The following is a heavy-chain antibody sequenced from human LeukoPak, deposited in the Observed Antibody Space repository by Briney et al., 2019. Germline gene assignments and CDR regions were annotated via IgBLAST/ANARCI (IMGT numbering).Heavy chain of an antibody. CDR2: IYPGDSDT. CDR1: GYSFTSYW. D-gene: IGHD3-22*01. J-gene: IGHJ4*02. CDR3: ARSLYYYDSSGYLEYYFDY. V-gene: IGHV5-51*01. Sequence: GESLKISCKGSGYSFTSYWIGWVRQMPGKGLEWMGIIYPGDSDTRYSPSFQGQVTISAGKSISTAYLQWSSLKASDTAMYYCARSLYYYDSSGYLEYYFDYWGQGTLVTVSS.